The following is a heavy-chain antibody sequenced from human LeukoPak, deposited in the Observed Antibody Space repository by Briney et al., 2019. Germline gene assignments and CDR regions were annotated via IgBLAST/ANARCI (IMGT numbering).Heavy chain of an antibody. CDR2: ISYDGSNK. D-gene: IGHD1-14*01. CDR1: GFTFSSYA. Sequence: GGSLRLSCTASGFTFSSYAMHWVRQAPGKGLEWVAVISYDGSNKYYADSVEGRFTISRDNSKNTLYLQMNSLRAEDTAVYYCARETDGSWFDPWGQGTLVTVSS. J-gene: IGHJ5*02. V-gene: IGHV3-30-3*01. CDR3: ARETDGSWFDP.